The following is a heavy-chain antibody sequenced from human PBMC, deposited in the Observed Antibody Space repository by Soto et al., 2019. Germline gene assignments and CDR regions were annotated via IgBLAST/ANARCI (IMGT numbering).Heavy chain of an antibody. V-gene: IGHV1-8*01. CDR3: ARGGGSSYGDAY. Sequence: QVQLVQSGAEVKKPGASVKVSCKASGYTFTSYDINWVRQATGQGLEWMGWMNPNSGNTVYAQEFQGRGIMTKNTSTRTAYMELSSLRSEDTAVYYCARGGGSSYGDAYWGQGTLVTVSP. CDR1: GYTFTSYD. D-gene: IGHD5-18*01. CDR2: MNPNSGNT. J-gene: IGHJ4*02.